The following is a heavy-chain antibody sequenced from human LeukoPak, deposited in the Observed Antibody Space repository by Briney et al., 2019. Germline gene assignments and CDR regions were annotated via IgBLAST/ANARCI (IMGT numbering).Heavy chain of an antibody. CDR3: ARDSQILWFGELLSRHYYYYMDV. CDR2: INHSGST. V-gene: IGHV4-34*01. J-gene: IGHJ6*03. CDR1: GGSFSGYY. D-gene: IGHD3-10*01. Sequence: SETLSLTCAVYGGSFSGYYWSWIRQPPGKGLEWIGEINHSGSTNYNPSLKSRVTISVDTSKNQFSLKLSSVTAADTAVYYCARDSQILWFGELLSRHYYYYMDVWGKGTTVTISS.